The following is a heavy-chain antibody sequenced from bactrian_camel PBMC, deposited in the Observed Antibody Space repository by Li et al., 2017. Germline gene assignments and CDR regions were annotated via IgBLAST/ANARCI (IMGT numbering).Heavy chain of an antibody. CDR3: TRDRGLAVPAGSFDY. J-gene: IGHJ6*01. CDR2: IDTGGRP. Sequence: VQLVESGGGSVQAGGSLRLSCAASGFIVSRCMGWFRQAPGKEREEVVSIDTGGRPSYADSVKGRFTISRDNAKNTINLELNSLKTEDTAMYYCTRDRGLAVPAGSFDYWAQGTQVTVS. D-gene: IGHD6*01. V-gene: IGHV3S53*01. CDR1: GFIVSRC.